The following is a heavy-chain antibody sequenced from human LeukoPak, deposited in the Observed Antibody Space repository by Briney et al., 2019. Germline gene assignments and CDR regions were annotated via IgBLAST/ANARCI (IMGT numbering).Heavy chain of an antibody. D-gene: IGHD4-17*01. CDR1: GFTFSSYA. V-gene: IGHV3-23*01. Sequence: GGSLRLSCAASGFTFSSYAMSWVRQAPGKGLKWVSAISGSGGSTYYADSVKGRFTISRDNSKNTLYLQMNSLRAEDTAVYYCAKEIADGDYGRYYFDYWGQGTLVTVSS. J-gene: IGHJ4*02. CDR2: ISGSGGST. CDR3: AKEIADGDYGRYYFDY.